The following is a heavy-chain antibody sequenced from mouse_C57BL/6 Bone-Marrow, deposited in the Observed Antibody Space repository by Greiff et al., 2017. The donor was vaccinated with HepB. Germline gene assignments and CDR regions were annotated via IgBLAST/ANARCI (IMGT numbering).Heavy chain of an antibody. V-gene: IGHV1-9*01. J-gene: IGHJ1*03. CDR3: ARRGAGTEDWYFDV. CDR1: GYTFTGYW. D-gene: IGHD4-1*01. Sequence: VKLMESGAELMKPGASVKLSCKATGYTFTGYWIEWVKQRPGHGLEWIGEILPGSGSTNYNEKFKGKATFTADTSSNTAYMQLSSLATEASAIYYCARRGAGTEDWYFDVWGTGTTVTVSS. CDR2: ILPGSGST.